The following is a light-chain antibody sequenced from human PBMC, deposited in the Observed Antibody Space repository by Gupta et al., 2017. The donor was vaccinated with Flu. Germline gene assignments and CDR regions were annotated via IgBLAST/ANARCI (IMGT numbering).Light chain of an antibody. CDR3: LVAYGDARV. CDR1: TGTVTSGHY. J-gene: IGLJ2*01. Sequence: GTVTPTCGSSTGTVTSGHYPYRLQQKPGQDPRSLIYDTTNKYSWTPARFSGSLLGDKAALTLSEAQAEDEDEYFCLVAYGDARVFGGGTKLTVL. CDR2: DTT. V-gene: IGLV7-46*01.